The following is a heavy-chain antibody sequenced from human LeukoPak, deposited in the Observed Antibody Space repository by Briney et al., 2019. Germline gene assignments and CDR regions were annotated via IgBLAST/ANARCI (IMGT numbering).Heavy chain of an antibody. CDR1: GYSISSGYY. V-gene: IGHV4-38-2*02. CDR3: ARDSRRYYYGSGSYYIDY. J-gene: IGHJ4*02. Sequence: PSETLSLTCAVSGYSISSGYYWGCIRHPPGKGLEWIGSIYHSGSTYYNPSLKSRVTISVDTSKNQFSLKLSSVTAADTAVYYCARDSRRYYYGSGSYYIDYWGQGTLVTVSS. D-gene: IGHD3-10*01. CDR2: IYHSGST.